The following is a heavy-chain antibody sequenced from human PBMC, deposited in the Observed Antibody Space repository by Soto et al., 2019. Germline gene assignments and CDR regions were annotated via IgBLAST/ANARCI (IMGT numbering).Heavy chain of an antibody. Sequence: HPGGSLRLSCAASGFTFSSYAMTWVRQVPGKGLERVSAIGTSESYTYYADSVKGRFTISRDNSKNTLYLQMSSLRAEDTAVYYCAKDRYYYASGRYFPTDYWGPGTLVTVSS. J-gene: IGHJ4*02. CDR3: AKDRYYYASGRYFPTDY. D-gene: IGHD3-10*01. V-gene: IGHV3-23*01. CDR2: IGTSESYT. CDR1: GFTFSSYA.